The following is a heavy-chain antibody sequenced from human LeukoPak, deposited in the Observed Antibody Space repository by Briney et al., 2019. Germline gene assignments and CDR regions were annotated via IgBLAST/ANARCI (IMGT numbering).Heavy chain of an antibody. CDR3: ARDGYYGSGSYYLFDP. CDR2: IYYSGST. J-gene: IGHJ5*02. Sequence: SETLSLTCTVSGGSISSSSYYWGWIRQPPGKGLEWIGSIYYSGSTYYNPSLKSRVTISVDTSKNQFSLKLSSVTAADTAVYYCARDGYYGSGSYYLFDPWGQGTLVTVSS. CDR1: GGSISSSSYY. D-gene: IGHD3-10*01. V-gene: IGHV4-39*02.